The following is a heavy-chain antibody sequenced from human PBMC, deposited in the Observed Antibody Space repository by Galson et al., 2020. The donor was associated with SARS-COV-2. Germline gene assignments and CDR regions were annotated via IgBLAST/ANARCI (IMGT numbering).Heavy chain of an antibody. D-gene: IGHD5-18*01. CDR1: GFRFSSKW. J-gene: IGHJ4*02. CDR3: ARDEDGYNDF. CDR2: VKQDGSDR. Sequence: GESLKISCAASGFRFSSKWMSWVRQAPGKGLEWVANVKQDGSDRYYVDSVKGRFTISSDYAKNSVYLQMNNLRADDTAVYYCARDEDGYNDFWGQGTLVAVSS. V-gene: IGHV3-7*01.